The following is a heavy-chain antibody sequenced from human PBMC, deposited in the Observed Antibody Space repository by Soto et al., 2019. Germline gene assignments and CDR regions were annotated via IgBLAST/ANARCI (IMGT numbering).Heavy chain of an antibody. V-gene: IGHV3-23*01. Sequence: GGSLRLSCAASGFRFSSYGMSWVRQAPGKGLEWVSSITGSGGTIFYADSVKGRFTISRDNSQNPLYLQMKRLRAHDTAVYYCAREVLGYYTNWGIGWFGPWGKGTLVTVSS. J-gene: IGHJ5*02. CDR3: AREVLGYYTNWGIGWFGP. CDR1: GFRFSSYG. CDR2: ITGSGGTI. D-gene: IGHD7-27*01.